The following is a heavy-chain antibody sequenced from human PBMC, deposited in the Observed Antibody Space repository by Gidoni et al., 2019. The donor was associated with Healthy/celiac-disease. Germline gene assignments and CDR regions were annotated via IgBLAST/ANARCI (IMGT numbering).Heavy chain of an antibody. D-gene: IGHD3-22*01. Sequence: QVQLVQSGAEVKKPGSSVKVSCKASGGTFSSYAISWVRQAPGQGLEWMGGIIPIFGTANYAQKFQGRVTITADESTSTAYMELSSLRSEDTAVYYCARKDHSSGYYNAFRGAFDIWGQGTMVTVSS. V-gene: IGHV1-69*01. CDR2: IIPIFGTA. CDR1: GGTFSSYA. CDR3: ARKDHSSGYYNAFRGAFDI. J-gene: IGHJ3*02.